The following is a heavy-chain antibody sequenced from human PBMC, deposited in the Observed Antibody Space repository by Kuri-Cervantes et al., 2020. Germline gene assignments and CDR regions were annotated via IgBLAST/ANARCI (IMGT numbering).Heavy chain of an antibody. CDR1: GDSVSSNSAA. J-gene: IGHJ6*03. D-gene: IGHD3-9*01. CDR2: TYYRSKWYN. V-gene: IGHV6-1*01. CDR3: ARVPLLRYEYYYYMDV. Sequence: SQTLSLTCAISGDSVSSNSAAWNWIRQSPSRGLEWLGRTYYRSKWYNDYAVSVKSRITINPDTSKNQFSLQLNSVTPEDTAVYYCARVPLLRYEYYYYMDVWGKGTTVTVSS.